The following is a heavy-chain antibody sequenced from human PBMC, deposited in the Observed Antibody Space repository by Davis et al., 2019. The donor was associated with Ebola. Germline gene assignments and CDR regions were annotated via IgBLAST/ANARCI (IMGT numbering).Heavy chain of an antibody. J-gene: IGHJ2*01. CDR2: MNPNSGNT. V-gene: IGHV1-8*02. D-gene: IGHD1-1*01. CDR3: ARGYWRYFDL. CDR1: GYTFTSYG. Sequence: ASVKVSCKASGYTFTSYGISWVRQAPGQGLEWMGWMNPNSGNTGYAQKFQGRVTMTRNTSISTAYMELSSLRSEDTAVYYCARGYWRYFDLWGRGTLVTVSS.